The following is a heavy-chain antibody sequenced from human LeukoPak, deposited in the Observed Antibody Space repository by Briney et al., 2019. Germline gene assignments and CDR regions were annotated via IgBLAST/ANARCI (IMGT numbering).Heavy chain of an antibody. Sequence: SETLSLTCSVSGGSISSLYWSWIRQPPGKGLEWIGYIYYTGSTNYNPSLKSRVTMFVDMSKNQFSVRLSSVTAADTAVYYCARHRAYSSSSPFDYWGQGTLVTVSS. J-gene: IGHJ4*02. D-gene: IGHD6-6*01. CDR1: GGSISSLY. CDR2: IYYTGST. CDR3: ARHRAYSSSSPFDY. V-gene: IGHV4-59*08.